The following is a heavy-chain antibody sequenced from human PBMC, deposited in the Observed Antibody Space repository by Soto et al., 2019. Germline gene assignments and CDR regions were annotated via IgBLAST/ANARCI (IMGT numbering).Heavy chain of an antibody. CDR2: IIRILGIA. Sequence: QVQLVQSGAEVKKPGSSVKVSCKASGGTFSSYTSSWVRQAPGQGLEWMGRIIRILGIANYAQKFQGRVTITEDNSTRTAYMELSSLQSEDTAVYYFATSFISDYSNNYYYYYYMDVWGKGTTVTVSS. CDR1: GGTFSSYT. CDR3: ATSFISDYSNNYYYYYYMDV. J-gene: IGHJ6*03. V-gene: IGHV1-69*02. D-gene: IGHD4-4*01.